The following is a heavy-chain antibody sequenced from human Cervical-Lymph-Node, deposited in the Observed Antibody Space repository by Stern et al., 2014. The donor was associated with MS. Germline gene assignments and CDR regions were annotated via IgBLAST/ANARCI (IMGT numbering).Heavy chain of an antibody. Sequence: VHLVESGGGLVKPGGSLRLSCAASGFTFSDYYMAWIRQAPGQGLECVSYIGSSGTKIYDADSVKGRFAISRDNAKNSLYLQMSSLRAEDTAVYYCAIRGYNYGSGMDVWGHGTTVTVSS. D-gene: IGHD5-18*01. CDR2: IGSSGTKI. V-gene: IGHV3-11*01. CDR3: AIRGYNYGSGMDV. CDR1: GFTFSDYY. J-gene: IGHJ6*02.